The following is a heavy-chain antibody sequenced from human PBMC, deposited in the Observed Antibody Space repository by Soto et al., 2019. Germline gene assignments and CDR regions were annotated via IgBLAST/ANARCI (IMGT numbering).Heavy chain of an antibody. CDR3: ARGDIVVVPASQGYYSYMDA. CDR1: GWSCSGYY. J-gene: IGHJ6*03. CDR2: INHSEST. D-gene: IGHD2-2*01. V-gene: IGHV4-34*01. Sequence: QVQLQQWGAGLLKTSETLARSCAVYGWSCSGYYWTWIRQPPGKGLEWSGAINHSESTNYNPSLKSRVTISVETSRNQFSLKLSSVTAEDTAVYYCARGDIVVVPASQGYYSYMDAWGEGAPVPVSS.